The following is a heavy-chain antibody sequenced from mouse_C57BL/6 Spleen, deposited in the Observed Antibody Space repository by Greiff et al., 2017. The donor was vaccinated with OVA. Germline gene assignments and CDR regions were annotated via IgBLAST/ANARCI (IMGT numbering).Heavy chain of an antibody. J-gene: IGHJ1*03. CDR3: ARHGYGSSYDWYFDV. Sequence: QVQLKESGPGLVAPSQSLSITCTVSGFSLTSYGVHWVRQPPGQGLEWLVVIWSDGSTTYNSALKSRLSISKDNSKSQVFLKMNSLQTDDTAMYDCARHGYGSSYDWYFDVWGTGTTVTVSS. CDR1: GFSLTSYG. CDR2: IWSDGST. D-gene: IGHD1-1*01. V-gene: IGHV2-6-1*01.